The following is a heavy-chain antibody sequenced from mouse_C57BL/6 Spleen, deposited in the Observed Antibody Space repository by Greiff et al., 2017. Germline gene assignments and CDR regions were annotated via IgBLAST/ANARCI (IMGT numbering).Heavy chain of an antibody. CDR3: ARVIYYDYDVGFAY. Sequence: EVQLVESEGGLVQPGSSMKLSCTASGFTFSDYYMAWVRQVPEKGLEWVANINYDGSSTYYLDSLKSRFIISRDNAKNILYLQMSSLKSEDAATYYCARVIYYDYDVGFAYWGQGTLVTVSA. CDR1: GFTFSDYY. D-gene: IGHD2-4*01. CDR2: INYDGSST. J-gene: IGHJ3*01. V-gene: IGHV5-16*01.